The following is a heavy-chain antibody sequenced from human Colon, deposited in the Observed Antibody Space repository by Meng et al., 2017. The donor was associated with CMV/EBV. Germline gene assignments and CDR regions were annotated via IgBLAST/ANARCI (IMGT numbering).Heavy chain of an antibody. CDR2: ISAYNGNT. D-gene: IGHD5-18*01. CDR3: ARWGKVETDMVTTDY. V-gene: IGHV1-18*04. CDR1: GDTFNNYA. Sequence: ASVKVSCKASGDTFNNYAVNWVRQAPGQGLEWMGGISAYNGNTNYAQNLQGRVTMTTDTSTSTAYMELRSLRSDDTAVYYCARWGKVETDMVTTDYWGQGTLVTVSS. J-gene: IGHJ4*02.